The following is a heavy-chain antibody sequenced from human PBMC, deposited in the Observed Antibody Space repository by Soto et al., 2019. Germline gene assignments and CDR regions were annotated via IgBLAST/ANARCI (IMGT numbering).Heavy chain of an antibody. CDR1: GGTFSRYG. CDR3: ARENRFLESNSGWYNWFDP. J-gene: IGHJ5*02. Sequence: QVQLVQSGAEVKKPGTSVKVSCKASGGTFSRYGISWVRQAPGQGLEWMGGIIPIFGSPNYAQRFQGRVTISADELTSTAYMELTSLRSEDTAVYYCARENRFLESNSGWYNWFDPWGQGTLVTVSS. V-gene: IGHV1-69*01. D-gene: IGHD6-19*01. CDR2: IIPIFGSP.